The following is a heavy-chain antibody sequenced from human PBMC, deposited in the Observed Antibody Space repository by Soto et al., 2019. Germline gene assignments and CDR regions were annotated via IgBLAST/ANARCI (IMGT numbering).Heavy chain of an antibody. Sequence: QVQLAESGGGVVQPGRSLRLSCAASGFTFSSYGMHWVRQAPGKGLEWVAVIWYDGSNKHYADSVKGRFTISRDNSTNTRYLQMNSLRAEDTAVYYCARQGLYSSCTAFDYWGQGTLVTVSS. CDR2: IWYDGSNK. V-gene: IGHV3-33*01. CDR3: ARQGLYSSCTAFDY. D-gene: IGHD6-19*01. J-gene: IGHJ4*02. CDR1: GFTFSSYG.